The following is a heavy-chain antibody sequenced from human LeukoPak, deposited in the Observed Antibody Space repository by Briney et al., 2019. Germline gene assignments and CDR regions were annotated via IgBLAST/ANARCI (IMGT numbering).Heavy chain of an antibody. CDR3: TSSYYDFWSGYTPLGY. Sequence: GGSLRLSCTASGFTFGDYAMSWVRQAPGKGLEWVGFIRSKAYGGTTEYAASVKGRFTISRDDSKSIAYLQMNSLNTEDTAVYYCTSSYYDFWSGYTPLGYWGQGTLVTVSS. V-gene: IGHV3-49*04. D-gene: IGHD3-3*01. CDR2: IRSKAYGGTT. J-gene: IGHJ4*02. CDR1: GFTFGDYA.